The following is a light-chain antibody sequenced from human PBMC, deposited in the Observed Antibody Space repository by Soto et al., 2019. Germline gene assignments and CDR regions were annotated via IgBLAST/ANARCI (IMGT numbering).Light chain of an antibody. V-gene: IGKV3-15*01. CDR2: VAS. J-gene: IGKJ4*01. CDR3: QPYHVWPLT. CDR1: QSVSSN. Sequence: EIVMTQSPATLSVSPGERATLSCRASQSVSSNLAWYQQKPGQTPNLLIYVASTWAPGIPARFSGSGSCKEFTLTISNLQSEGFAVYYCQPYHVWPLTFGGGTKVAFK.